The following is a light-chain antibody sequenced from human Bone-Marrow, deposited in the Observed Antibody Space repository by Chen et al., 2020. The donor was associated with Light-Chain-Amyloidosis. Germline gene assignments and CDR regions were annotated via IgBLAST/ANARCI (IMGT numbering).Light chain of an antibody. V-gene: IGLV2-14*01. Sequence: QSAMTQPASVSGSPGQSITISCTGTSSDVGGDNHVSWYQQHPDKAPKLMICEVTNRPSWVPDRFSGSKSDNPASLTISGLQTADWADYSCSSYTITITLAFGSGTRVTVL. CDR2: EVT. J-gene: IGLJ1*01. CDR3: SSYTITITLA. CDR1: SSDVGGDNH.